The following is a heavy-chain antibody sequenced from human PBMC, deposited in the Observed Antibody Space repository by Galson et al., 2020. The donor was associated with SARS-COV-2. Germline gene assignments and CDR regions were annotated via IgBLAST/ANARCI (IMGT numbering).Heavy chain of an antibody. J-gene: IGHJ4*02. Sequence: GESLKISCKGSGYSFSNYWIGWVRQMPGKGLEWMGIIYPGDSDTRYSPSFQGQVTISADKSSSTAYLQWSSLKASDTAMYYCARQVYDKDSSGYYWKYWGQGTLVTVSS. CDR1: GYSFSNYW. CDR2: IYPGDSDT. D-gene: IGHD3-22*01. CDR3: ARQVYDKDSSGYYWKY. V-gene: IGHV5-51*01.